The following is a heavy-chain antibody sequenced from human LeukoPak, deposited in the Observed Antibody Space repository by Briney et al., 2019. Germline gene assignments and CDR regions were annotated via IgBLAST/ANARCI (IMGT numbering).Heavy chain of an antibody. Sequence: SETLSLTCAVYGGSFSGYYWSWIRQPPGKGLEWIGEINHSGSTNYNPSLKSRATISVDTSKNQFSLKLSSVTAADTAVYYCARDASSRPGNWFDPWGQGTLVTVSS. D-gene: IGHD2-2*01. CDR2: INHSGST. CDR3: ARDASSRPGNWFDP. V-gene: IGHV4-34*01. CDR1: GGSFSGYY. J-gene: IGHJ5*02.